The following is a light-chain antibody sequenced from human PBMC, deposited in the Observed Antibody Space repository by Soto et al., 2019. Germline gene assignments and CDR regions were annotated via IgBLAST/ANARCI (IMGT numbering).Light chain of an antibody. CDR2: LAS. CDR3: QQYGSSPLT. J-gene: IGKJ4*01. CDR1: ESVSSNY. V-gene: IGKV3-20*01. Sequence: EILLTQSPGTLSLSPGERATLSCGASESVSSNYLDWYQQKPGQAPKVLIYLASIRATGIPERLTGSGYGTDLTLTISRMEPEDFAVYYCQQYGSSPLTFGGGTKVDIK.